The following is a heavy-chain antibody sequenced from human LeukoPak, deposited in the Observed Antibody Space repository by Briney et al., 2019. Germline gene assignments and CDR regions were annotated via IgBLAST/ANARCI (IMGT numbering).Heavy chain of an antibody. CDR3: AREWTYRRFGDSSTSCFDY. V-gene: IGHV1-18*01. D-gene: IGHD2-2*01. CDR2: ISAYNGNT. Sequence: ASVKVSCKASGYTFTSYGISWVRQAPGQGLEWMGWISAYNGNTNYAQKLQGRVTMTTDTSTSTAYMELRSLRSDDTAVYYCAREWTYRRFGDSSTSCFDYWGQGTLVTVSS. CDR1: GYTFTSYG. J-gene: IGHJ4*02.